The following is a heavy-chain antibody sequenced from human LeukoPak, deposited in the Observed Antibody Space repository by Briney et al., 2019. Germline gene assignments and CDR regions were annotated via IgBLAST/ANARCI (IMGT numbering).Heavy chain of an antibody. J-gene: IGHJ3*01. CDR2: IYSGGSA. CDR3: ASQRRVDLGFAFNL. CDR1: GFTVSSNY. Sequence: GGSLRLSCAASGFTVSSNYMNWVRQAPGKGLEWVSVIYSGGSAYYADSVKGRFTISRDNSKNTLYLQMNSLRADDTAVYYRASQRRVDLGFAFNLWGQGTMVTVSS. D-gene: IGHD3-9*01. V-gene: IGHV3-66*04.